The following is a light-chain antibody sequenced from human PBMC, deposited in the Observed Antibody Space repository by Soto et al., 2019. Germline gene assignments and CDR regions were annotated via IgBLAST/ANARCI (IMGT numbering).Light chain of an antibody. CDR2: GVT. CDR3: SSYTSSSTRV. CDR1: SSDVGANNY. Sequence: QSALTQPASVSGSPGQSITISCTGTSSDVGANNYVSWYQQHPGKAPELMIYGVTNRPSGVSDRFSGSKSGNMASLTISGLQAEDEADYYCSSYTSSSTRVFGTGTKVTVL. J-gene: IGLJ1*01. V-gene: IGLV2-14*01.